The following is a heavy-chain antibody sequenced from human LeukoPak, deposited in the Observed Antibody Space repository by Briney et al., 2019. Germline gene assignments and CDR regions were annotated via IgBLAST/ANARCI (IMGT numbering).Heavy chain of an antibody. D-gene: IGHD1-1*01. CDR1: GYTFTGYY. Sequence: GASVKVSCKAFGYTFTGYYMHWVRQAPGQGLEWMGWINPNSGGTNYAQKFQGRVTMTRDTSISTAYMELSRLRSDDTAVYYCARGYNWNPYYFDYWGQGTLVTVSS. J-gene: IGHJ4*02. V-gene: IGHV1-2*02. CDR2: INPNSGGT. CDR3: ARGYNWNPYYFDY.